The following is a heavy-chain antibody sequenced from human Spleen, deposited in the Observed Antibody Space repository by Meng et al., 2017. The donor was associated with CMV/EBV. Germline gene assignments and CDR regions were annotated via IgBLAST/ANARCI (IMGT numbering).Heavy chain of an antibody. D-gene: IGHD5-12*01. V-gene: IGHV3-48*04. CDR1: GFTFSSYG. CDR2: ISSSSSTI. CDR3: ARSSGYSGYDYGMDV. Sequence: GGSLRLSCAASGFTFSSYGMHWVRQAPGKGLEWVSYISSSSSTIYYADSVKGRFTISRDNAKNSLYLQMNSLRAEDTAVYYCARSSGYSGYDYGMDVWGQGTTVTVSS. J-gene: IGHJ6*02.